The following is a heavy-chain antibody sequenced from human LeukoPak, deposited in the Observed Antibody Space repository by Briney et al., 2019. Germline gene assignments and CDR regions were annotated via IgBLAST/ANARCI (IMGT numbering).Heavy chain of an antibody. CDR1: GGTFSSYA. J-gene: IGHJ6*03. Sequence: SVKVSCKASGGTFSSYAISWVRQAPGQGLEWMGGIIPIFGTANYAQKFQGRVTITTAESTSTAYMELSSLRSEDTAVYYCARGARGADYYYYYYMDVWGKGTTVTVSS. CDR2: IIPIFGTA. D-gene: IGHD1-26*01. V-gene: IGHV1-69*05. CDR3: ARGARGADYYYYYYMDV.